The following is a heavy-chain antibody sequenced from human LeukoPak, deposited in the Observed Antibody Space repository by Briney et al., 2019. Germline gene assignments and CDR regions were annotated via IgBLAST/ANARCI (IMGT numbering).Heavy chain of an antibody. CDR1: GGSISSYY. CDR3: ARENLNWGSPFFDY. CDR2: IYYSGST. V-gene: IGHV4-59*01. Sequence: SETLSLTRTVSGGSISSYYWSWIRQPPGKGLEWIGYIYYSGSTNYNASLKSRVTISVDTSKNQFSLKLSSVTAADTAVYYCARENLNWGSPFFDYWGQGTLVTVSS. J-gene: IGHJ4*02. D-gene: IGHD7-27*01.